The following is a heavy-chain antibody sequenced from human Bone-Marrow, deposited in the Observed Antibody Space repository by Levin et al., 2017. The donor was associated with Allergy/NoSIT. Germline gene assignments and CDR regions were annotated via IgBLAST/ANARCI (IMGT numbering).Heavy chain of an antibody. CDR2: ISHSGSS. V-gene: IGHV4-59*01. CDR3: ARERVITSGSTYYYYGMDV. CDR1: GGSISSYF. Sequence: SETLSLTCTVSGGSISSYFWSWIRQPPGKGLEWIGYISHSGSSNYNPSLKSRVTISVDTSKNQFSLKLTSVTAADTAVYYCARERVITSGSTYYYYGMDVWGQGTTVTVS. D-gene: IGHD2-15*01. J-gene: IGHJ6*02.